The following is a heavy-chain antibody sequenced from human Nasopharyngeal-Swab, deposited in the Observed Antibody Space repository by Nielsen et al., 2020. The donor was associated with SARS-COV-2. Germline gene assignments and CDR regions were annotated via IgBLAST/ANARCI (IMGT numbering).Heavy chain of an antibody. J-gene: IGHJ4*02. V-gene: IGHV1-2*04. Sequence: ASVKVSRKPSVYTFTDYYIHWVRQAPGQGLEWMGWVNPTTGATNYVQKFQGWVTMTRDTSISKAYMELNRLRSDDTAVYYCARGSRAGSVIQPCFHYWGQGTLVTVSS. CDR3: ARGSRAGSVIQPCFHY. D-gene: IGHD5-18*01. CDR2: VNPTTGAT. CDR1: VYTFTDYY.